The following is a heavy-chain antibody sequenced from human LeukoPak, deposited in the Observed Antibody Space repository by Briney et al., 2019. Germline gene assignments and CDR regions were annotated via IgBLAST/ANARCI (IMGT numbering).Heavy chain of an antibody. CDR3: ARESSSGWVT. CDR1: GFTFSSYS. V-gene: IGHV3-21*01. CDR2: ISSSSSYI. Sequence: GGSLRLSCAASGFTFSSYSTNWVRQAPGKGLEWVSSISSSSSYIYYADSVKGRFTISRDNAKNSLYLQMNSLRAEDTAVYYCARESSSGWVTWGQGTLVTVSS. J-gene: IGHJ5*02. D-gene: IGHD6-19*01.